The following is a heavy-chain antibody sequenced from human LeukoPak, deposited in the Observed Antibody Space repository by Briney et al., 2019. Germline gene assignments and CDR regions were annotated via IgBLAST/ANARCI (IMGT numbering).Heavy chain of an antibody. J-gene: IGHJ4*02. CDR2: MQYDGSVE. CDR1: GFSFSNYG. CDR3: ANHLACRSHNCPSFDE. V-gene: IGHV3-30*02. Sequence: GGSLGLSCVASGFSFSNYGTHWVRQAPGKGLEWVTFMQYDGSVEFYADSVKGRFTISRDNAKSSLYLQMNSLRAEDTAVYYCANHLACRSHNCPSFDEWGQGTLVTVSS. D-gene: IGHD2-2*01.